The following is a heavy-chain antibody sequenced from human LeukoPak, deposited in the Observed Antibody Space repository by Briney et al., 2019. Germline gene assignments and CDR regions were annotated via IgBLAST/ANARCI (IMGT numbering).Heavy chain of an antibody. CDR3: ARGLLTVSSVWYEFDY. CDR1: GFTFSSYE. D-gene: IGHD6-19*01. J-gene: IGHJ4*02. CDR2: ISSSGSTI. Sequence: PGGSLRLSCAASGFTFSSYEMNWVRQAPGKGLEWVSYISSSGSTIYYADSVKGRFTISRDNAKNSLYLQMNSLRAEDTAVYYCARGLLTVSSVWYEFDYWGQGTLVTVSS. V-gene: IGHV3-48*03.